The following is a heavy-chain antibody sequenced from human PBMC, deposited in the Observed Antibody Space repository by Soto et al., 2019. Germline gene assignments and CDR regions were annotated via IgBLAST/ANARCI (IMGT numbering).Heavy chain of an antibody. CDR3: ARDLLPGDGSWYFDL. CDR2: ISGSSNVI. CDR1: GFTFSDYY. Sequence: QVQLVESGGGLVKPGGSLRLSCAVSGFTFSDYYMTWIRQTPGKGLEWVSYISGSSNVIYYAESVKGRFTVSRDNTNNSLYLQMNNLRADDTAVYYCARDLLPGDGSWYFDLWGRGTLVSVSS. D-gene: IGHD3-10*01. V-gene: IGHV3-11*01. J-gene: IGHJ2*01.